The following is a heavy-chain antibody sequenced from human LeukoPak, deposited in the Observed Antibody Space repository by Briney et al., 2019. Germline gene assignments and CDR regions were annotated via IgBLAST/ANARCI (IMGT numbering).Heavy chain of an antibody. CDR3: ARVEGDSGYELIDY. D-gene: IGHD5-12*01. CDR1: AYAFTGYY. Sequence: ASVKVSCKASAYAFTGYYMHWVRQAPGQGLEWMGWINPNSGGTNYAQKFQGRVTMTRDTSIGTAYMELYSLRSDDTAVYYCARVEGDSGYELIDYWGQGTLVTVSS. CDR2: INPNSGGT. V-gene: IGHV1-2*02. J-gene: IGHJ4*02.